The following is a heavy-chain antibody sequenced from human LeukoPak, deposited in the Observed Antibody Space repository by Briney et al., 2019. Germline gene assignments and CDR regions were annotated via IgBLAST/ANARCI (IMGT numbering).Heavy chain of an antibody. D-gene: IGHD3-3*01. Sequence: GGSLRLSCAASGFTFSSYAMSWVRQAPGKGLEWVSAISGSGGNTYYADSVKGRFTISRDNAKNTLYLQMNTLRAEDTAVYYCAREEWYYFDRWGQGTLVTVSS. CDR2: ISGSGGNT. CDR3: AREEWYYFDR. CDR1: GFTFSSYA. J-gene: IGHJ4*02. V-gene: IGHV3-23*01.